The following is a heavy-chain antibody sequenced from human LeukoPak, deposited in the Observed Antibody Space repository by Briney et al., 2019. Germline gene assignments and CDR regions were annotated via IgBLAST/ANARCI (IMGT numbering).Heavy chain of an antibody. Sequence: GESLNISCEAAGYTFTSYWFGWVRQMPGKGLEWMGIINARDSDTRYTPSFQGQVTISADKSISTAHLQWNSLKASDTAMYYCASAYGGTYYCDVWGQGTLVTVSS. D-gene: IGHD1-26*01. CDR3: ASAYGGTYYCDV. J-gene: IGHJ4*02. V-gene: IGHV5-51*01. CDR1: GYTFTSYW. CDR2: INARDSDT.